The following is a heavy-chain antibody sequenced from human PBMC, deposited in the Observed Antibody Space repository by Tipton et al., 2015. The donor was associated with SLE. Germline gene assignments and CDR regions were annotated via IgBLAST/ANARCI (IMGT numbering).Heavy chain of an antibody. Sequence: TLSLTCSVSGASITSAGYYWSWMRHHPGKGLEWIGYINNRGYTYYKPSPKSRAIISVDTSKNQFSLKLSSVTAADTAVYYCARAPLFGVVTVRGPFDYWGQGTLVTVSS. V-gene: IGHV4-31*03. CDR2: INNRGYT. J-gene: IGHJ4*02. D-gene: IGHD3-3*01. CDR1: GASITSAGYY. CDR3: ARAPLFGVVTVRGPFDY.